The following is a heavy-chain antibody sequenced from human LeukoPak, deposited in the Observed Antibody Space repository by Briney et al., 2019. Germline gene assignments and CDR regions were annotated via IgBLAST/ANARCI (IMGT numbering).Heavy chain of an antibody. CDR2: IYGGGDT. Sequence: GGSLRLSCAVSGFTVSNDYMSWVRQAPGKGLEWVSVIYGGGDTYYADSVRGRFTISRDNFENTQILQMDSLRAEDTAVYYCTRLLPSSHHFFDSWGQGTLVTVSS. D-gene: IGHD6-6*01. CDR1: GFTVSNDY. J-gene: IGHJ4*02. CDR3: TRLLPSSHHFFDS. V-gene: IGHV3-53*01.